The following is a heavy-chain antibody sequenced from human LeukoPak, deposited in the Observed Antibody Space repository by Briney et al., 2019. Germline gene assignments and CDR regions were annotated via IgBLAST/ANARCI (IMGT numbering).Heavy chain of an antibody. CDR1: GFTFNSHS. Sequence: GGSLRLSCVASGFTFNSHSMNWVRQTPGKGGLEWVASIGFTTSYIYYADSVKGRFTISRDNAKNSLFLQMNSLRADDTAVYYCARAHIVGFDYYYYLDVWGRGTTVTVSS. V-gene: IGHV3-21*01. CDR2: IGFTTSYI. CDR3: ARAHIVGFDYYYYLDV. D-gene: IGHD2-21*01. J-gene: IGHJ6*03.